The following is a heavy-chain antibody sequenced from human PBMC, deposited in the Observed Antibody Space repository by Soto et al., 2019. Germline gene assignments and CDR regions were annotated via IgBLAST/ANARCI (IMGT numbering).Heavy chain of an antibody. Sequence: PGGSLRLSCAASGFTVSSNYMSWVRQAPGKGLEWVSVIYSGGSTYYADSVKGRFTISRDNSKNTLYLQMNSLRAEDTAVYYCARENSYYYDSSGLYGMDVWRQGNTVTVSS. CDR3: ARENSYYYDSSGLYGMDV. CDR2: IYSGGST. CDR1: GFTVSSNY. D-gene: IGHD3-22*01. J-gene: IGHJ6*02. V-gene: IGHV3-53*01.